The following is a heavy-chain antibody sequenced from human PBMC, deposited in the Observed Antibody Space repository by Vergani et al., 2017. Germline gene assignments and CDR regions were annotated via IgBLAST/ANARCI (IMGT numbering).Heavy chain of an antibody. Sequence: QLQLQESGPGLVKPSETLSLTCTVSGGSISSSSYYWGWIRQPPGKGLEWIGSIYYSGSTYYNPSLKSRVTISVDTSKNQFSLKLSSVTAADTAVYYCAGDSYGSGSYYTMDYWGQGTLVTVSS. CDR2: IYYSGST. J-gene: IGHJ4*02. CDR1: GGSISSSSYY. D-gene: IGHD3-10*01. CDR3: AGDSYGSGSYYTMDY. V-gene: IGHV4-39*07.